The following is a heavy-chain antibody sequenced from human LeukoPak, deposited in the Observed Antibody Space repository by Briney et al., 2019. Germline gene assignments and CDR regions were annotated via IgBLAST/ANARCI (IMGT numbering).Heavy chain of an antibody. CDR1: GFTFSSYG. Sequence: GGSLRLSCAASGFTFSSYGMHWVRQAPGKGLEWVAVIWYGGSNKYYADSVKGRFTISRDNSKNTLYLQMNSLRAEDTAVYYCANGWFGEENYFDYWGQGTLVTVSS. J-gene: IGHJ4*02. V-gene: IGHV3-33*08. CDR2: IWYGGSNK. CDR3: ANGWFGEENYFDY. D-gene: IGHD3-10*01.